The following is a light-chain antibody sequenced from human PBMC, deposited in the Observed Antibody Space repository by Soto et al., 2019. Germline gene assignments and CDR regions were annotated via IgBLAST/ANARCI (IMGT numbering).Light chain of an antibody. J-gene: IGKJ4*01. V-gene: IGKV3-15*01. CDR2: GAS. CDR3: QQYHDWPPLT. Sequence: EIMMTQSPATLSVSPGERATLSCRASQSVGNNLAWYQQQPGQAPRLLIHGASTRATGVPGRFSGSGSGTEFTLTIASLQSEDFAVYYCQQYHDWPPLTFGGGTKVEIK. CDR1: QSVGNN.